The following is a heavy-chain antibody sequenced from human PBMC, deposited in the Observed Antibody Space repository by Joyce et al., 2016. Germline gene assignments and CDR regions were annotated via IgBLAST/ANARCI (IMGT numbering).Heavy chain of an antibody. Sequence: EVQLVETGGALIQPGGSLRLSCAASGFTVTSNYMSWVRQAPGKGLEWVSVIWTGGTTYYSDSVRGRFTISRDSSKNTLNLQMNSLRAEDTALYYCVCRFGTSGYFDYWGQGTLVTVSS. D-gene: IGHD1-26*01. V-gene: IGHV3-53*02. CDR2: IWTGGTT. CDR3: VCRFGTSGYFDY. J-gene: IGHJ4*02. CDR1: GFTVTSNY.